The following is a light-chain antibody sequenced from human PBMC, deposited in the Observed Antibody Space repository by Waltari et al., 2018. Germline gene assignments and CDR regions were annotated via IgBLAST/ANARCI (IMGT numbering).Light chain of an antibody. CDR2: WAS. CDR1: QSVLYSSNNKNY. Sequence: DIVMTQSPDSLAVSLGERATINCKSSQSVLYSSNNKNYLAWYQQKPGQPPKLLIYWASTRESGVPDRFSGSGSGTDFTLNISSLQAEDVAVYYCQQYFIAPLTFGPGTKVDIK. V-gene: IGKV4-1*01. CDR3: QQYFIAPLT. J-gene: IGKJ3*01.